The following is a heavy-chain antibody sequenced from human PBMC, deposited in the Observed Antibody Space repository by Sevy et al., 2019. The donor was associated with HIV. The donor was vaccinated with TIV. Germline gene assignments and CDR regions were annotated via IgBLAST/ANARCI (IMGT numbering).Heavy chain of an antibody. CDR3: ARAPPVRSGDDSLNWFDP. J-gene: IGHJ5*02. D-gene: IGHD2-21*02. Sequence: SETLSLSCSVSYGPISAYYWNWIRRSPGKGLEWIGSPHYTGSTDDNPSLKSRVTMSLDTSKNQFSLQLKSVTAADTALYYCARAPPVRSGDDSLNWFDPWGQGTLVTVSS. CDR2: PHYTGST. V-gene: IGHV4-59*12. CDR1: YGPISAYY.